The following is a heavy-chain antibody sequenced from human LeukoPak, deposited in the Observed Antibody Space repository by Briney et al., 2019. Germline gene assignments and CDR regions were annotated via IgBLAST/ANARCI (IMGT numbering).Heavy chain of an antibody. D-gene: IGHD3-16*02. J-gene: IGHJ5*02. Sequence: SETLSLTCAVYGGSFSSYYWSWIRQPPGKGLEWIGYIYYSGSTNYNPSLKSRVTISVDTSKNQFSLKLSSVTAADTAVYYCARVSRHYVWGSYRSNWFDPWGQGTLVTVSS. CDR3: ARVSRHYVWGSYRSNWFDP. CDR2: IYYSGST. V-gene: IGHV4-59*01. CDR1: GGSFSSYY.